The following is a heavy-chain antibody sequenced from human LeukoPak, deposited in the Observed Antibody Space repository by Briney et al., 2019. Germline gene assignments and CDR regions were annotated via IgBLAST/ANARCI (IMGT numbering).Heavy chain of an antibody. J-gene: IGHJ4*02. CDR1: GGSFSGYY. Sequence: SETLSLTCAVYGGSFSGYYWSWIRQPPGKGLEWIAEINHSGSTNYNPSLKSRVTISVDTSKNQFSLKLSSVTAADTAVYYCARGGYGYFDWLSPFDYWGQGTLVTVSS. D-gene: IGHD3-9*01. CDR3: ARGGYGYFDWLSPFDY. CDR2: INHSGST. V-gene: IGHV4-34*01.